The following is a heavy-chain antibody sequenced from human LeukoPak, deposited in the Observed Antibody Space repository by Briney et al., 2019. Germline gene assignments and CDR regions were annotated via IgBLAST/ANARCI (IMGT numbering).Heavy chain of an antibody. CDR3: AKGKRYYGSGSPEVYFDY. V-gene: IGHV3-23*01. CDR2: ISGSGGST. Sequence: GGSLRLSCAASGFTFSSYAMSWVRQAPGEGLEWVSAISGSGGSTYYADSVKGRFTISRDNSKNTLYLQMNSLRAEDTAVYYCAKGKRYYGSGSPEVYFDYWGQGTLVTVSS. D-gene: IGHD3-10*01. J-gene: IGHJ4*02. CDR1: GFTFSSYA.